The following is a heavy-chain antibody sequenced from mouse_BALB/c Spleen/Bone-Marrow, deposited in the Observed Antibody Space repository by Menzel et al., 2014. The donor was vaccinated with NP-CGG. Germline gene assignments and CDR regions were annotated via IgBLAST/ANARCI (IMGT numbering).Heavy chain of an antibody. CDR1: DYTFTSSW. Sequence: QVQLQQSGSVLVRPGASVKLSCKASDYTFTSSWIHRAKLRPGQGLEWIGEIHPNSGYTNYNEKFKGKATLTVDTSSSTAYVDLNSLTSEDSAVYYCARHSSYAWYFDFWGQGTTLTVSS. J-gene: IGHJ2*01. CDR3: ARHSSYAWYFDF. V-gene: IGHV1S130*01. D-gene: IGHD1-1*01. CDR2: IHPNSGYT.